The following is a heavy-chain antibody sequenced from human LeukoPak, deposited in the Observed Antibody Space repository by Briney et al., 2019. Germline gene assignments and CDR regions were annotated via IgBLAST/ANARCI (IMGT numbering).Heavy chain of an antibody. CDR1: GGSISSYY. Sequence: PSETLSLTCTASGGSISSYYCNWVRQPAGKGLEWVGRIYTTGTTKYNPSVKSRVTISIDTSKNQFSLELSSVTATDTAVYFCATNRVGTYDRPFDIWGQGTMVTVSS. J-gene: IGHJ3*02. V-gene: IGHV4-4*07. CDR3: ATNRVGTYDRPFDI. D-gene: IGHD1-26*01. CDR2: IYTTGTT.